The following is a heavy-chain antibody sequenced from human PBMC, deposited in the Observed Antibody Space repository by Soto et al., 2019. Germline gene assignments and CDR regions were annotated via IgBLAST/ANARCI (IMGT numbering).Heavy chain of an antibody. CDR3: ASRGITMVRGVIKPPPGDYYYYRMDV. Sequence: GASVKVSCKASGGTFSSYAISWVRQAPGQGLEWMGGIIPIFGTANYAQKFQGRVTITADESTSTAYMELSSLRSEDTAVYYCASRGITMVRGVIKPPPGDYYYYRMDVWGQGTTVTVSS. CDR1: GGTFSSYA. D-gene: IGHD3-10*01. J-gene: IGHJ6*02. CDR2: IIPIFGTA. V-gene: IGHV1-69*13.